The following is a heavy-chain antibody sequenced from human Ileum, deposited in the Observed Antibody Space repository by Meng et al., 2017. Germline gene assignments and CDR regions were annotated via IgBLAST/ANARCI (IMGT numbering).Heavy chain of an antibody. CDR3: ARHGGYYQGF. J-gene: IGHJ4*02. Sequence: VQLPGPGPGRVKPSGTLSLTCAVSSGSITSDTYWSWVRLPPGKGLEWIGQISHSGSTFYNPSLKSRVTMSVDKSKSQFSLMLTTVTAADTAVYYCARHGGYYQGFWGQGTLVTVSS. D-gene: IGHD4-23*01. CDR1: SGSITSDTY. V-gene: IGHV4-4*02. CDR2: ISHSGST.